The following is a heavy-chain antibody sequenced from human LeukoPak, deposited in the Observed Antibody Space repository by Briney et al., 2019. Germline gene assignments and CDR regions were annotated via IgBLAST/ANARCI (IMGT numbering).Heavy chain of an antibody. V-gene: IGHV1-8*03. Sequence: ASVKVSCKASGYTFTSYDINWVRQATGQGLEWMGWMNPNSGNTGYAQKFQGRVTITRNTSISTAYMELSSLRSDDTAVYYCARDRNIAAAGLFDYWGQGTLVTVSS. CDR2: MNPNSGNT. CDR1: GYTFTSYD. D-gene: IGHD6-13*01. J-gene: IGHJ4*02. CDR3: ARDRNIAAAGLFDY.